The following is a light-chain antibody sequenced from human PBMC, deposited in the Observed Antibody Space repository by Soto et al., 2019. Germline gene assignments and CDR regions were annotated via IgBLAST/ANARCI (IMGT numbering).Light chain of an antibody. CDR3: QQVNNYPIT. Sequence: QLTQSPSSLSASVGDRVTITCRASQGISSYLAWYQHKPGKAPKLLIYAASTLQSGVPSRFSGSGAGTDFTLTISSLQPEDFATYYCQQVNNYPITFGQGTRLEIK. J-gene: IGKJ5*01. V-gene: IGKV1-9*01. CDR1: QGISSY. CDR2: AAS.